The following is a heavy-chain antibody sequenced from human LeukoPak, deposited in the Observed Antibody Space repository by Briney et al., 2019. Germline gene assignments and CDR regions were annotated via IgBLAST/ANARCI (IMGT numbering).Heavy chain of an antibody. D-gene: IGHD5-18*01. Sequence: SETLSLTCAVSGYSISSSYYWSWIRQPPGKGLEWIGYIYYSGSTNYNPSLKSRVTISVDTSKNQFSLKLSSVTAADTAVYYCARGDTAMATPYFDYWGQGTLVTVSS. V-gene: IGHV4-61*01. CDR3: ARGDTAMATPYFDY. J-gene: IGHJ4*02. CDR2: IYYSGST. CDR1: GYSISSSYY.